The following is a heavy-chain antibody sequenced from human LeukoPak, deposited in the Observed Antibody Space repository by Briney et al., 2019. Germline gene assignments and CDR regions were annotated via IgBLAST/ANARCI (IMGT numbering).Heavy chain of an antibody. CDR2: FDPEDGET. D-gene: IGHD2-2*01. Sequence: ASVKVSCKVSGYTLTELSMHWVRQAPGKGLEWMGGFDPEDGETIYAQKFQGRVTMTEDTSTDTAYMELSSLRSEDTAVYYCARALTGTSRGVPYYYYMDVWGKGTTVTVSS. J-gene: IGHJ6*03. CDR1: GYTLTELS. CDR3: ARALTGTSRGVPYYYYMDV. V-gene: IGHV1-24*01.